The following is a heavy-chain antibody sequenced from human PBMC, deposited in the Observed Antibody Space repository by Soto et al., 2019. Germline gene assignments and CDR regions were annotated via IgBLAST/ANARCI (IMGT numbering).Heavy chain of an antibody. J-gene: IGHJ4*02. Sequence: GSLRLSCAASGFTFTSYAMTWVRQAPGKGLEWVSTVSADGSTTYYADSVKGRFTISRDNSKNTVSLQMNSLRVEDTALYYCAKDRGRLVRGVILDFWGQGALVTVSS. V-gene: IGHV3-23*01. D-gene: IGHD3-10*01. CDR2: VSADGSTT. CDR1: GFTFTSYA. CDR3: AKDRGRLVRGVILDF.